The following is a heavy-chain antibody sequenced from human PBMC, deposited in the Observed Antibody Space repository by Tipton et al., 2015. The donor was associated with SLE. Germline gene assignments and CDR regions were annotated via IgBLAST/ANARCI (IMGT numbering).Heavy chain of an antibody. CDR1: GGSISSGGYY. D-gene: IGHD4-23*01. J-gene: IGHJ1*01. V-gene: IGHV4-31*03. CDR3: ARGGTVVTPGAEYFQH. Sequence: TLSLTCTVSGGSISSGGYYWSWIRQHPGKGLEWIGYIYHSGSTNYNPSLKSRVTISVDKSKNQFSLKLSSVTAADTAVYYCARGGTVVTPGAEYFQHWGQGTLVTVSS. CDR2: IYHSGST.